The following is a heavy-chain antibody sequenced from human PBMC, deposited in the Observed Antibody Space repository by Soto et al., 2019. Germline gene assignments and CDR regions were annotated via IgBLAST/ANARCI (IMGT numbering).Heavy chain of an antibody. D-gene: IGHD2-8*01. J-gene: IGHJ4*02. CDR2: IHYSGTT. V-gene: IGHV4-59*01. CDR1: GTSISSYY. Sequence: LSLTCTVSGTSISSYYWSWIRQPPGKGLEWIANIHYSGTTNYNPSLASRVTLSVDTSKNQFSLKMTSVTAADRAMYFCARYNSYAIDYWGRGTLVTVSA. CDR3: ARYNSYAIDY.